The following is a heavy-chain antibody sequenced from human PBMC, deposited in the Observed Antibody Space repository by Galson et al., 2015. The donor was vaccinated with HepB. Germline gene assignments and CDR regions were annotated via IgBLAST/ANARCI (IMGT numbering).Heavy chain of an antibody. CDR1: GFTFSSYW. Sequence: SLRLSCAASGFTFSSYWIQWVRQAPGKGLMWVSGINSDGRTTTYADSVKGRFTISRDNTKNTLYLQMKSLRAEDTAVYYCARAVRGVTTPPLGVMDVWGQGTTVTVSS. D-gene: IGHD3-10*02. J-gene: IGHJ6*02. V-gene: IGHV3-74*01. CDR2: INSDGRTT. CDR3: ARAVRGVTTPPLGVMDV.